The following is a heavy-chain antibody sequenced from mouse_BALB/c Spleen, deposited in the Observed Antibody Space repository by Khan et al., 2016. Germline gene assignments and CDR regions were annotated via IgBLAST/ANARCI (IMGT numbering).Heavy chain of an antibody. CDR1: GYTFTSYW. D-gene: IGHD1-1*01. J-gene: IGHJ4*01. V-gene: IGHV1-7*01. Sequence: QVRLQQSGAELAKPGASVKMSCKATGYTFTSYWMHWVKQRPGQGLEWIGYINPSTGYTEYNQKFKDKATLTADKSSSTAYMQLSSLTSEDSAVYYCASYSGSSYAMDYWGQGTSVTVSS. CDR2: INPSTGYT. CDR3: ASYSGSSYAMDY.